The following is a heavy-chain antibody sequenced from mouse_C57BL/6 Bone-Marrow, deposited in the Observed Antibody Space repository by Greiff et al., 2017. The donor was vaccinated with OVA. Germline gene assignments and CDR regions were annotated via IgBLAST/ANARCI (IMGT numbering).Heavy chain of an antibody. CDR1: GYTFTSYW. D-gene: IGHD2-3*01. Sequence: QVQLQQPGAELVKPGASVKLSCKASGYTFTSYWMQWVKQRPGQGLEWIGEIDPSDSYTNYNQKFKGKATLSVDTSSSTAYMQLSSLTSEDSAVYFGARHEERNDGYIWFAYWGQGTLVTVSA. V-gene: IGHV1-50*01. CDR3: ARHEERNDGYIWFAY. CDR2: IDPSDSYT. J-gene: IGHJ3*01.